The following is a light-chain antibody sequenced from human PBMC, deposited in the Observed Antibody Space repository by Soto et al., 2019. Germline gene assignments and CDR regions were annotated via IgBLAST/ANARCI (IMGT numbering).Light chain of an antibody. J-gene: IGKJ4*01. CDR3: QQYDSYALT. V-gene: IGKV1-5*01. CDR2: DVS. Sequence: IQLTQSPSSLSASVGDRVTITCRASQSISSWLAWYQQKPGKAPNLLIYDVSKLQRGVPSRFSGSGSGTEFTLTISSLQPDDFATYYCQQYDSYALTIGGGTNVE. CDR1: QSISSW.